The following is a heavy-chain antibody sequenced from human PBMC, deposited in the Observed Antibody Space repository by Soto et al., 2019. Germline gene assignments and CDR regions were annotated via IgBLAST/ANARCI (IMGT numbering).Heavy chain of an antibody. CDR2: ISYDGSNK. CDR3: AKLPPGETKTYYYMDV. Sequence: PGGPLRLSCAASVFPFSSYGMHWVRQAPGKGLEWVAVISYDGSNKYYADSVKGRFTISRDNSKNTLYLQMNSLRAEDTAVYYCAKLPPGETKTYYYMDVWGKGTTVTFSS. J-gene: IGHJ6*03. CDR1: VFPFSSYG. V-gene: IGHV3-30*18. D-gene: IGHD2-21*01.